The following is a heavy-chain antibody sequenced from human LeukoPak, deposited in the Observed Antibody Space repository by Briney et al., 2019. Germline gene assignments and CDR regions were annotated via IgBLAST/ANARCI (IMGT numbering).Heavy chain of an antibody. Sequence: ASVKVSCKASGYTFTGYYMHWVRQAPGQGLEWMGWINPNSGGTNYAQKFQGRVTMTRDTSISTAYMELRSLRSDDTAVYYCARDRDVLRYFDWSTGAFDIWGQGTMVTVSS. CDR2: INPNSGGT. CDR3: ARDRDVLRYFDWSTGAFDI. D-gene: IGHD3-9*01. V-gene: IGHV1-2*02. CDR1: GYTFTGYY. J-gene: IGHJ3*02.